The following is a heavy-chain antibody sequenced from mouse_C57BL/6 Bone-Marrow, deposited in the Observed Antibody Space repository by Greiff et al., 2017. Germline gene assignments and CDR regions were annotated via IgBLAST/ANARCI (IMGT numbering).Heavy chain of an antibody. CDR3: TNDYGGALAY. CDR2: IDPEDGDT. V-gene: IGHV14-1*01. D-gene: IGHD2-4*01. CDR1: GFNIKDYY. Sequence: EVQLQQSGAELVRPGASVKLSCTASGFNIKDYYMHWVKQRPEQGLEWIGRIDPEDGDTEYAPKFQGKATMTADTSSNTAYLQLSSLTSEDTTVYYCTNDYGGALAYWGQGTTLTVSS. J-gene: IGHJ2*01.